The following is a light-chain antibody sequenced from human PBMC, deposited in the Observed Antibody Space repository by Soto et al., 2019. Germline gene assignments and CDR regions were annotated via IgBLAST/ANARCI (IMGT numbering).Light chain of an antibody. CDR1: QSVSSSY. V-gene: IGKV3-20*01. CDR2: GAS. CDR3: QQYDSSPAIP. Sequence: EIVLTQSPGTLSLSPGERATLSCRASQSVSSSYLAWDQQKPGQAPRLLIYGASSRATGIPDRFSGSGSGTDFTLTISRLEPEDFAVYYCQQYDSSPAIPFGQGTRLEIK. J-gene: IGKJ5*01.